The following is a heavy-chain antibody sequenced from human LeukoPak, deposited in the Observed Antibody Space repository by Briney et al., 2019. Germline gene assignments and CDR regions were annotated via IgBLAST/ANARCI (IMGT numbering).Heavy chain of an antibody. V-gene: IGHV3-7*01. CDR2: IKQDGSEK. CDR3: ARTIAAAGPRYFDY. Sequence: GGSLRLSCAASGFTFSSYSMSWVRQAPGKGLEWVSNIKQDGSEKYYVDSVKGRFTISRDNAKNSLYLQMNSLRAEDTAVYYCARTIAAAGPRYFDYWGQGTLVTVS. J-gene: IGHJ4*02. D-gene: IGHD6-13*01. CDR1: GFTFSSYS.